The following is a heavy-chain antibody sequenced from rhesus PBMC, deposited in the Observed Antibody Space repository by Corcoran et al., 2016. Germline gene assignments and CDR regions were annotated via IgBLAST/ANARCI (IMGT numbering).Heavy chain of an antibody. CDR3: ARKPVLRAMRMAIYGLDS. D-gene: IGHD2-2*01. CDR1: VGSVSSSNW. CDR2: SSGSRRRP. V-gene: IGHV4-65*01. Sequence: QVQLQESGPGLVTPPETLSPTCAVSVGSVSSSNWVRWIHQPPGEGLEWIGYSSGSRRRPHHTPSLKSRVTISTDTSKNQFSLKLSSVTAADTAVYYCARKPVLRAMRMAIYGLDSWGQGVVVTVSS. J-gene: IGHJ6*01.